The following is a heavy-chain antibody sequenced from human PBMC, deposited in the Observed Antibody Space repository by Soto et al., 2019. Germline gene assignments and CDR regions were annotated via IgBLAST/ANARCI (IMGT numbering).Heavy chain of an antibody. CDR1: GFTFSSYA. CDR2: ISGSGGST. D-gene: IGHD5-18*01. J-gene: IGHJ6*02. Sequence: PGGSLRLSCAASGFTFSSYAMSWGRQAPGKGPEWVSAISGSGGSTYYADPVKGRFTISRDNSKNTLYLQMNSLRAEDTAVYHCATSDTAMNPYYYYGMDVWGQGTTVTVS. V-gene: IGHV3-23*01. CDR3: ATSDTAMNPYYYYGMDV.